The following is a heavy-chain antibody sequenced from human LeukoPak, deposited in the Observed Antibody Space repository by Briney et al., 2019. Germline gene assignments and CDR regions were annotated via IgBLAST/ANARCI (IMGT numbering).Heavy chain of an antibody. Sequence: GGPLRLSCAASGFTFSDYSMSWVRQAPGKGLEWISYISTTSRTIYYADSVKGRFTISRDNAKNSLYLQMSSLRAEDTAVYYCARGASHYYDSSGYYPPGGDYWGQGTLVTVSS. CDR3: ARGASHYYDSSGYYPPGGDY. CDR2: ISTTSRTI. V-gene: IGHV3-48*01. CDR1: GFTFSDYS. J-gene: IGHJ4*02. D-gene: IGHD3-22*01.